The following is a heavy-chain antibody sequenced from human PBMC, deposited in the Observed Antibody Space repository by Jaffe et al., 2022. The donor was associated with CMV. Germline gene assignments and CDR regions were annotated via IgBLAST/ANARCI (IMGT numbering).Heavy chain of an antibody. D-gene: IGHD2-2*02. J-gene: IGHJ6*02. CDR2: VYDSRST. V-gene: IGHV4-61*01. CDR1: GVSVTSAFSQ. Sequence: QVQLQESGPGLVKPSETLSLTCTVSGVSVTSAFSQWSWIRQSPGKGLEWIGYVYDSRSTKYNPSLQSRVTISVDTSKNQFSLKLTSVTAADTAAYFCARFVVPAGILSRNPNSDSLYYYAMDVWGQGTTVSVSS. CDR3: ARFVVPAGILSRNPNSDSLYYYAMDV.